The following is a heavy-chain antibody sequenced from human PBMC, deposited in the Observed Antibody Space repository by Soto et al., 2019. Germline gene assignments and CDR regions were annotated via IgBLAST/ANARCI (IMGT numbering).Heavy chain of an antibody. D-gene: IGHD6-6*01. Sequence: PSETLSLTCTVSGGSISSYYWSWIRQPAGKGLEWIGRIYTSGSTNYNPSLKSRVTMSVDTSKNQFSLKLSSVTAADTAVHYCAREEEAAREYSSTLDYYYGMDVWGQGTTVTVSS. J-gene: IGHJ6*02. V-gene: IGHV4-4*07. CDR2: IYTSGST. CDR3: AREEEAAREYSSTLDYYYGMDV. CDR1: GGSISSYY.